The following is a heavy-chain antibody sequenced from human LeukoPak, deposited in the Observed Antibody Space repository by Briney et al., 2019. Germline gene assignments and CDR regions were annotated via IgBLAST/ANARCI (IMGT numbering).Heavy chain of an antibody. J-gene: IGHJ5*02. CDR1: GGSISSTSYY. V-gene: IGHV4-39*07. CDR2: IYYSGRT. Sequence: SETLSLTCTVSGGSISSTSYYWGWIRQPPGKGLEWIGSIYYSGRTYYNPSLKSRVTISVDTSKNQFSLKLSSVTAADTAVFYCARQYPYSGYGGPRWFDPWGQGTLVTVSS. CDR3: ARQYPYSGYGGPRWFDP. D-gene: IGHD5-12*01.